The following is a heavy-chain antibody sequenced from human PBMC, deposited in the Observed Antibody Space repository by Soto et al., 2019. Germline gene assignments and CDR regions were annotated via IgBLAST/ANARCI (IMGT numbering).Heavy chain of an antibody. V-gene: IGHV6-1*01. D-gene: IGHD5-18*01. J-gene: IGHJ6*02. CDR2: TYYRSKLYN. CDR3: AREAAYRDYSSSYAMDS. Sequence: PSHTLSLTWAICWDSVSSNSAGGELSIQSPSRVLEWLVRTYYRSKLYNDYAGSVKSRISINPDTSKNQFSLHLNSVTPDDTAVYYCAREAAYRDYSSSYAMDSWAQGPRLPAP. CDR1: WDSVSSNSAG.